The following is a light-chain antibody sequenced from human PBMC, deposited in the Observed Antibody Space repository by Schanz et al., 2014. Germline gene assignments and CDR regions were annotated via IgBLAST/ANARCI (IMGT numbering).Light chain of an antibody. CDR3: SSFTSSSSCL. Sequence: QSALTQPASVSGSPGQSITISCTGTSSDIGGYNYVSWYQQHPGKAPKLMIYDVSNRPSGVSNRFSGSKSGTTASLTISDLQAEDEADYYCSSFTSSSSCLFGGGTKVTVL. CDR1: SSDIGGYNY. J-gene: IGLJ2*01. V-gene: IGLV2-14*01. CDR2: DVS.